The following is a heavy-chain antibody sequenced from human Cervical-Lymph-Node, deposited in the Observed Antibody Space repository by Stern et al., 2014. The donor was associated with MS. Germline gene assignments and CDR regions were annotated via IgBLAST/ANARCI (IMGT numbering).Heavy chain of an antibody. J-gene: IGHJ5*02. CDR1: GFTFSNYW. CDR3: ARAVRELGT. V-gene: IGHV3-7*01. D-gene: IGHD1-7*01. Sequence: EVQLVESGGGLVQPGESLRLSCAVSGFTFSNYWMTWVRQAPGKGLEWVARLKTDGSETSYVASVKGRFTISRDHATKSLFLQMISLRAEDSAVYYCARAVRELGTWGQGTLVTVSS. CDR2: LKTDGSET.